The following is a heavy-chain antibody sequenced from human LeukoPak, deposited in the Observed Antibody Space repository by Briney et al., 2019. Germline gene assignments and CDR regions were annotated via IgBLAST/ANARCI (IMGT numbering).Heavy chain of an antibody. Sequence: GGSLRLSCAASGFTFSNAWMSWVRQAPGKGLEWVGRIKSKTDGGTTDYAAPVKSRFTISRDDSKNTLYLQMNSLKTEDTAVYYCTTDDDLLCLDYWGQGTLVTVSS. D-gene: IGHD3-10*01. CDR3: TTDDDLLCLDY. J-gene: IGHJ4*02. CDR1: GFTFSNAW. V-gene: IGHV3-15*01. CDR2: IKSKTDGGTT.